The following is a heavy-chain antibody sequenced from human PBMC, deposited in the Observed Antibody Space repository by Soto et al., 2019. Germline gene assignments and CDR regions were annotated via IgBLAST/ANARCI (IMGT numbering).Heavy chain of an antibody. CDR2: INPSGDST. CDR1: GYTFASYY. Sequence: ASVKVSCKASGYTFASYYMQWVRQAPGQGLEWMGIINPSGDSTSYAQKFQGRVTMTGDTSTSTVYMELSSLRSEDTAVYYCAIAVREDSSGGDAFDIWGQGTMLTVSS. J-gene: IGHJ3*02. V-gene: IGHV1-46*01. D-gene: IGHD2-15*01. CDR3: AIAVREDSSGGDAFDI.